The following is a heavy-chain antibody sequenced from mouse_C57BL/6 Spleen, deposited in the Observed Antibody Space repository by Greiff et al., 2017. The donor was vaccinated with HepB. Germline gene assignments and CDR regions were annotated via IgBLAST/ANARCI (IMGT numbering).Heavy chain of an antibody. V-gene: IGHV1-50*01. CDR3: ARSFITTVGGFDY. CDR1: GYTFTSYW. CDR2: IDPSDSYT. D-gene: IGHD1-1*01. J-gene: IGHJ2*01. Sequence: VQLQQPGAELVKPGASVKLSCKASGYTFTSYWMQWVKQRPGQGLEWIGEIDPSDSYTNYNQKFKGKATLTVDTSSSTAYMQLSSLTSEASAVYYCARSFITTVGGFDYWGQGTTLTVSS.